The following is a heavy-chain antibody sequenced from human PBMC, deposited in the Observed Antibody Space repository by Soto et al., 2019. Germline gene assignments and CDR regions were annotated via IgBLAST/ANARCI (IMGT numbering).Heavy chain of an antibody. Sequence: QVQLVQSGAEVKKPGASVKVSCKTSGYTFTSYAMHWVRQAPGQRLEWVGWINAGNGKTKYSQKFQGRVSNTRDTTAGTAYMEMSSLKSEDTSVYYWARDVSAANPGGQGTLVTVSS. CDR1: GYTFTSYA. D-gene: IGHD6-25*01. V-gene: IGHV1-3*01. CDR3: ARDVSAANP. J-gene: IGHJ5*02. CDR2: INAGNGKT.